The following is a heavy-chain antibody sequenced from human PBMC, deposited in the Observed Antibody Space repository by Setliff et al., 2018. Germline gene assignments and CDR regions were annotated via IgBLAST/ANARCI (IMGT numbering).Heavy chain of an antibody. CDR1: GFTFSSSG. J-gene: IGHJ5*01. V-gene: IGHV3-30*02. CDR3: LKGGWGATFHS. Sequence: HPGGSLRLSCIMSGFSAASGFTFSSSGMHWVRQAPGKGLEWVTFIRNDGSSQYYADSVQGRFTVSRDNSENTLYLQMNSLRAEDTAIYYCLKGGWGATFHSWGQGTLVTVSS. CDR2: IRNDGSSQ. D-gene: IGHD1-26*01.